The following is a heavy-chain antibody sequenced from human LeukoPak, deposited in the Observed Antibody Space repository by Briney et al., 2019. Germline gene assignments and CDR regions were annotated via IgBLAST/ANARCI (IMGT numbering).Heavy chain of an antibody. CDR3: AREEQWHKEAFDI. D-gene: IGHD6-19*01. CDR1: GYTFTNYY. Sequence: ASVKVSCKAFGYTFTNYYIHWVREAPGQGLEWMGIINPRDVSTSYAQKFQGRVTVTRDTSTSTVYMELSSLRSEDTAVYYCAREEQWHKEAFDIWGQGTMVTV. CDR2: INPRDVST. J-gene: IGHJ3*02. V-gene: IGHV1-46*01.